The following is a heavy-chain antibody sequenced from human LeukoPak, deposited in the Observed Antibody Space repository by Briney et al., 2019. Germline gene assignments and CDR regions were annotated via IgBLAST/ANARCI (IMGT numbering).Heavy chain of an antibody. Sequence: PSETLSLTCAVYGGSFSGYYWSWIRQPPGKGLEWIGEINHSGSTNYNPSLKSRVTTSVGTSKNQFSLKLSSVTAADTAVYYCARGDNVLRYFDWLYGFDYWGQGTLVTVSS. J-gene: IGHJ4*02. V-gene: IGHV4-34*01. CDR3: ARGDNVLRYFDWLYGFDY. D-gene: IGHD3-9*01. CDR1: GGSFSGYY. CDR2: INHSGST.